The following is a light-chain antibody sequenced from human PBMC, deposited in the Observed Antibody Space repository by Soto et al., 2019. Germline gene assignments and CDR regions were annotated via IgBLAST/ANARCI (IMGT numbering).Light chain of an antibody. CDR2: GAS. CDR3: QQFSRSLCT. J-gene: IGKJ1*01. Sequence: EIVLTQSPGTLSVSPGERATLSCRASQSVGSNYLAWYQQKSGQAPRLLLYGASNRATGIPDRFSGSGSGTDFTLTISRLEPEDFAVYYCQQFSRSLCTF. CDR1: QSVGSNY. V-gene: IGKV3-20*01.